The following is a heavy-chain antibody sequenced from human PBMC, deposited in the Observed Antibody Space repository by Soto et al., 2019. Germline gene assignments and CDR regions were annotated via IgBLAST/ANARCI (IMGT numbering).Heavy chain of an antibody. CDR3: SSGGYSSGWYVSPSEYYFDY. CDR2: ISSSDRTI. D-gene: IGHD6-19*01. CDR1: GFTFTGCF. J-gene: IGHJ4*02. V-gene: IGHV3-11*01. Sequence: GGSLRLSCAASGFTFTGCFMTWIRQAPGKGLEWISYISSSDRTIYYADSVKGRFTISRDNAKKSLYLQMNNLRAEDTAVYYCSSGGYSSGWYVSPSEYYFDYWGQGTLVTVSS.